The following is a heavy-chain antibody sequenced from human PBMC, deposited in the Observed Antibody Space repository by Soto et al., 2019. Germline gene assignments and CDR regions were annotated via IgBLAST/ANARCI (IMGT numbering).Heavy chain of an antibody. V-gene: IGHV3-74*01. CDR3: SRGGFHHGFDV. J-gene: IGHJ3*01. CDR1: GFTFRSYW. D-gene: IGHD2-15*01. CDR2: IDNDGKGS. Sequence: EVQLAESGGASVQPGGSLRLSCAASGFTFRSYWMHWVRQAPGKGLVWVARIDNDGKGSIYADSGRGRFTISRDNAYNTVYLHMSSLRADDTAVYYCSRGGFHHGFDVWGQGTMVTVSS.